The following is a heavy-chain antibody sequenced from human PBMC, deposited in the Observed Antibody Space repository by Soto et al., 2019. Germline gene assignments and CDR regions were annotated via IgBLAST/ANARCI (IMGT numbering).Heavy chain of an antibody. V-gene: IGHV4-59*01. CDR3: ARGSVTTSIDY. J-gene: IGHJ4*02. CDR2: IYYSGST. Sequence: QVQLQESGPGLVKPSETLSLTCTVSGGSISSYYWSWIRQPPGKGLEWIGYIYYSGSTNHNPSLKCRVPISVGASTNQFSLELGFVTAADTAVYYCARGSVTTSIDYWGQGTLVTVSS. CDR1: GGSISSYY. D-gene: IGHD4-17*01.